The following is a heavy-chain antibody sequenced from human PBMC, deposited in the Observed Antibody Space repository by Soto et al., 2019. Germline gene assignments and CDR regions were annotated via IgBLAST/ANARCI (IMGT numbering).Heavy chain of an antibody. CDR2: IYYSGST. D-gene: IGHD5-12*01. V-gene: IGHV4-59*01. CDR1: GGXISSYY. J-gene: IGHJ4*02. CDR3: ARVFHGYNYPSTLSIFDY. Sequence: SETLSLTCTVSGGXISSYYWSWIRQPPGKGLEWIGYIYYSGSTNYNPSLKSRVTISVDTSKNQFSLKLSSVTAADTAVYYCARVFHGYNYPSTLSIFDYWGQGTLVTVSS.